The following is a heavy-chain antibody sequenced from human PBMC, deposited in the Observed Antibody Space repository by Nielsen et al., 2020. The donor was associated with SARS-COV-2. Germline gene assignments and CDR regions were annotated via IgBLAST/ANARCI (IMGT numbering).Heavy chain of an antibody. D-gene: IGHD4-11*01. CDR3: ARGDYSYYYYGMDV. Sequence: GESLKISCAASGFTFSSYWMSWVRQAPGKGLEWVANIKQEGSEKFYVDSVKGRFTISRDNAKNSLYLQMNSLRAEDTAVYYCARGDYSYYYYGMDVWGQGTTVTVSS. CDR2: IKQEGSEK. V-gene: IGHV3-7*03. CDR1: GFTFSSYW. J-gene: IGHJ6*02.